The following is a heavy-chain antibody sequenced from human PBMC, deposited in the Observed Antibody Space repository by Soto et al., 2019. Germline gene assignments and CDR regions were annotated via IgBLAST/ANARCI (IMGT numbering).Heavy chain of an antibody. J-gene: IGHJ4*02. Sequence: PGGSLRLSCAASGFTFSSYAMHWVRQAPGKGLEWVAVISYDGSNKYYADSVKGRFTISRDNSKNTLYLQMNSLRAEDTAVYYCARDKQWLVLLIQYYFDYWGQGTLVTVSS. V-gene: IGHV3-30-3*01. CDR2: ISYDGSNK. D-gene: IGHD6-19*01. CDR1: GFTFSSYA. CDR3: ARDKQWLVLLIQYYFDY.